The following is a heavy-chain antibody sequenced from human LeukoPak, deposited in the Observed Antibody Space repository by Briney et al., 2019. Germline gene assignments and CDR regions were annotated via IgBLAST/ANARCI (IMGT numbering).Heavy chain of an antibody. V-gene: IGHV3-23*01. D-gene: IGHD3-10*01. J-gene: IGHJ4*02. CDR2: ISGSGGST. CDR1: GFTFSSYA. CDR3: AKDPYYYGSGKLDY. Sequence: SGGSLRLSCAASGFTFSSYAMSWVRQAPGKGLEWVSAISGSGGSTYYADSVKGRFTISRDNSKNTLYLQMNSLRAEDTAVYYCAKDPYYYGSGKLDYWGQGTLVTVSS.